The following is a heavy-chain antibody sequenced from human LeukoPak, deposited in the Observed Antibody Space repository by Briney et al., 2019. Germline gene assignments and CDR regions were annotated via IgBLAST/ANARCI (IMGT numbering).Heavy chain of an antibody. CDR2: IYYNGAT. CDR1: GGSISTYY. CDR3: ARRTVTNGWFRIDY. V-gene: IGHV4-59*08. J-gene: IGHJ4*02. Sequence: PSETLSLTCTVSGGSISTYYWSWIRQPPGKGLEWIGYIYYNGATDYNPSLKSRVTISVDTSKNEFSLKLSSVTAADTALYYCARRTVTNGWFRIDYWGQGSLVTVSS. D-gene: IGHD6-19*01.